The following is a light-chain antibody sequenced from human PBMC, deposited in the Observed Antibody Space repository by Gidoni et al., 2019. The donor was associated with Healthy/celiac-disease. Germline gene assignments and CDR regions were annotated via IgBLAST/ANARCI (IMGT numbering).Light chain of an antibody. Sequence: EVVMTQSPATLSVSPGERATLSCRASQSVRSHLAWYQQKPGQAPRLLIYGASTRATGIPARFSGSGSGTEFTLTISSLPSEDFAVYFFQQYNNWPPFTFGQGTRLEIK. CDR2: GAS. J-gene: IGKJ5*01. V-gene: IGKV3-15*01. CDR1: QSVRSH. CDR3: QQYNNWPPFT.